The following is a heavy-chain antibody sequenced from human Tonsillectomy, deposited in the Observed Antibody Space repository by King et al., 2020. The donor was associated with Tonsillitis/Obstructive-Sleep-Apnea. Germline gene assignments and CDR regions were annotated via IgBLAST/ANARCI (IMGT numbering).Heavy chain of an antibody. CDR3: TTVPRDIVVVPAAHCYYYYGMDV. CDR2: IKSKTDGGTT. V-gene: IGHV3-15*07. CDR1: GFTFSNAW. Sequence: VQLVESGGGLVKPGGSLRLSCAASGFTFSNAWMNWVRQAPGKGLEWVGRIKSKTDGGTTDYAAPVKGSFTISRNDSNNTLSLQMNSLKTEDTAVYYCTTVPRDIVVVPAAHCYYYYGMDVWGQGTTVTVSS. D-gene: IGHD2-2*01. J-gene: IGHJ6*02.